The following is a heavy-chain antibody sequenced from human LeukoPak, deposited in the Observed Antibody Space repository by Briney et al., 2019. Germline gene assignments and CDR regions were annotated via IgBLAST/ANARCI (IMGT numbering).Heavy chain of an antibody. Sequence: ASVKVSCKASGYTFTGYGISWVRQAPGQGLEWMGWISAYNGNTDYAQKLQGRVTMTTDTSTSTAYMELRSLRSDDTAVYYCARDLTMVRGVIRYYFDYWGQGTLVTVSS. CDR3: ARDLTMVRGVIRYYFDY. CDR1: GYTFTGYG. J-gene: IGHJ4*02. D-gene: IGHD3-10*01. V-gene: IGHV1-18*04. CDR2: ISAYNGNT.